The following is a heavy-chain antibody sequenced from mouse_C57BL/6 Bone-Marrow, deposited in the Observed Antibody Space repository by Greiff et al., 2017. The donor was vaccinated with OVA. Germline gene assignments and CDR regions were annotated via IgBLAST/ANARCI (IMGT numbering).Heavy chain of an antibody. D-gene: IGHD2-3*01. Sequence: QVQLQQSGPELVKPGASVKISCKASGYAFSSSWMNWVKQRPGKGLEWIGRMYPGDGDTNYNGKFKGKATLTADKSSSTAYMQLSSLTSEDSAVYFCARFYDGYSNAMDYWGQGTSVTVSS. CDR3: ARFYDGYSNAMDY. CDR1: GYAFSSSW. V-gene: IGHV1-82*01. CDR2: MYPGDGDT. J-gene: IGHJ4*01.